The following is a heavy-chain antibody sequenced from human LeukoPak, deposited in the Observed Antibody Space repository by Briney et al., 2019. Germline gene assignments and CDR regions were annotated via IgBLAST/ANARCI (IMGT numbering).Heavy chain of an antibody. Sequence: GESLKISCKGSGYSFTSYWIGWVRQMPGKGLEWMGIIYPGDSDTRYSPSFQGQVTISADKSISTAYLQWSSLRSEDTAVYYCARTRSFYDSSGYYYGWFDPWGQGTLVTVSS. CDR3: ARTRSFYDSSGYYYGWFDP. D-gene: IGHD3-22*01. CDR1: GYSFTSYW. CDR2: IYPGDSDT. V-gene: IGHV5-51*01. J-gene: IGHJ5*02.